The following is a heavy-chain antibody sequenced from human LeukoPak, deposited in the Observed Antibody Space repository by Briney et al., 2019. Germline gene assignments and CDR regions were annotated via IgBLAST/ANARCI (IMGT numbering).Heavy chain of an antibody. D-gene: IGHD7-27*01. CDR3: ARKLGNAFDI. V-gene: IGHV3-9*01. CDR1: GFTFDDYA. Sequence: PVRSLRLSCAASGFTFDDYAMHWVRQAPGKGLEWVSGISWNSGSIGYADSVKGRFTISRDNAKNSLYLQMNSLRAEDTALYYCARKLGNAFDIWGQGTMVTVSS. CDR2: ISWNSGSI. J-gene: IGHJ3*02.